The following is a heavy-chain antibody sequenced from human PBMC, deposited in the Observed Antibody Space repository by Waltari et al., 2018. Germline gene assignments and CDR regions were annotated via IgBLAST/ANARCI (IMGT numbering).Heavy chain of an antibody. D-gene: IGHD3-16*01. V-gene: IGHV4-59*01. CDR3: ARGRQDYVWGSYPLIYFDY. Sequence: QVQLQESGPGLVKPSETLSLTCTVSGGSISSYYWSWIRQPPGKGLEWIGYIYYSGSTNYNPSLKSRVTISVDTSKNQFSLKLSSVTAADTAVYYCARGRQDYVWGSYPLIYFDYWGQGTLVTVSS. J-gene: IGHJ4*02. CDR1: GGSISSYY. CDR2: IYYSGST.